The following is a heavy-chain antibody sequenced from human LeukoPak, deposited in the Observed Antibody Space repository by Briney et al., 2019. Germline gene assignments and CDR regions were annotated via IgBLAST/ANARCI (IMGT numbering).Heavy chain of an antibody. CDR2: INWKGGST. V-gene: IGHV3-20*04. Sequence: GGSLRLSCAASGLTFDDYGMSWVRQAPGKGLEWVPCINWKGGSTGYADSVKGRFTISRDNAKNSLYLQMNSLRAEDTALYYCARDHCSSTSCYNPWGQGTLVTVSS. J-gene: IGHJ5*02. CDR3: ARDHCSSTSCYNP. CDR1: GLTFDDYG. D-gene: IGHD2-2*02.